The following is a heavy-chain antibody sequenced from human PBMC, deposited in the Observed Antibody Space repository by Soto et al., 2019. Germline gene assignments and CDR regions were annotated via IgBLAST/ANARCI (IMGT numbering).Heavy chain of an antibody. V-gene: IGHV3-33*01. CDR1: GFTFSSYG. CDR3: AREEDGEASYFDY. Sequence: HPGGSLRLSCAASGFTFSSYGMHWVRQAPGKGLEWVAVIWYDGSNKYYADSVKGRFTISRDNSKNTLYLQMNSLRAEDTAVYYCAREEDGEASYFDYWGQGTLVTVSS. D-gene: IGHD4-17*01. CDR2: IWYDGSNK. J-gene: IGHJ4*02.